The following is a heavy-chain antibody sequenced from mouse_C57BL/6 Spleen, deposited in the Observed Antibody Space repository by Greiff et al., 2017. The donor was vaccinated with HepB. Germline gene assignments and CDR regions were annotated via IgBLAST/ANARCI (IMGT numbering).Heavy chain of an antibody. J-gene: IGHJ4*01. D-gene: IGHD3-1*01. CDR2: ISNGGGST. CDR1: GFTFSDYY. V-gene: IGHV5-12*01. Sequence: EVKVVESGGGLVQPGGSLKLSCAASGFTFSDYYMYWVRQTPEKRLEWVAYISNGGGSTYYPDTVKGRFTISRDNAKNTLYLQMSRLKSEDTAMYYCARLLEAMDYWGQGTSVTVSS. CDR3: ARLLEAMDY.